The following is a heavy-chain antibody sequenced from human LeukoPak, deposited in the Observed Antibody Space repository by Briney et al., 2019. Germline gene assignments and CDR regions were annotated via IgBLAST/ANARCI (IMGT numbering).Heavy chain of an antibody. CDR2: ISSSSSYI. V-gene: IGHV3-21*04. CDR1: GFTFSSYS. J-gene: IGHJ4*02. D-gene: IGHD2-21*02. CDR3: AKGRLVVTAIED. Sequence: GGSLRLSCAASGFTFSSYSMNWVRQAPGKGLEWVSSISSSSSYIYYADSVKGRFTISRDNSKNTLYLQMNSLRAEDTAVYYCAKGRLVVTAIEDWGQGTLVTVSS.